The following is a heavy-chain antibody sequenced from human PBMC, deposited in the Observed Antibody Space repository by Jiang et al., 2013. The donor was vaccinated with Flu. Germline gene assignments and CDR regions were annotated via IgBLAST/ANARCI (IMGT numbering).Heavy chain of an antibody. CDR2: IYYTGRT. CDR3: AREDVKTWRQKSYYFGMDV. J-gene: IGHJ6*02. D-gene: IGHD3-10*02. V-gene: IGHV4-59*01. Sequence: PGLVKPSETLSLTCTVSGASFSGDYWTWIRQPPGKGLEWIGYIYYTGRTNYNPSLKSRVTMSIDASRNQFSLNLNSVTAADSAVYYCAREDVKTWRQKSYYFGMDVWGQGTTVTVSS. CDR1: GASFSGDY.